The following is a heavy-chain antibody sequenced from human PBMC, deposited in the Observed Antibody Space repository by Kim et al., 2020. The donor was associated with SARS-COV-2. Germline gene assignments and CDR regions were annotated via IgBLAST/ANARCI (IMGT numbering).Heavy chain of an antibody. D-gene: IGHD6-13*01. Sequence: GGSLRLSCAASGFMFSSFWMSWVRQTPGKGLEWVANIKQDGGEKYYVDSVKGRFTISRDNAKKSLYLQMNSLRAEDTAVYYCARDRLIAAAGGGLNDAFDIWGQGTMVTVSS. V-gene: IGHV3-7*03. J-gene: IGHJ3*02. CDR3: ARDRLIAAAGGGLNDAFDI. CDR2: IKQDGGEK. CDR1: GFMFSSFW.